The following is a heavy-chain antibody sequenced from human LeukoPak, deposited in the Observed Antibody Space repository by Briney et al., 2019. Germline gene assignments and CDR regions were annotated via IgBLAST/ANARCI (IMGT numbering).Heavy chain of an antibody. Sequence: PSETLSLTCTVSGYFISSGYYWGWIRQSPGKGLEWIGSIYYSGSTYYNPSLKSRVTISVDTSKNQFSLKLSSVTAADTAVYYCARGHYDFWSGLNWFDPWGQGTLVTVSS. D-gene: IGHD3-3*01. CDR1: GYFISSGYY. CDR2: IYYSGST. CDR3: ARGHYDFWSGLNWFDP. J-gene: IGHJ5*02. V-gene: IGHV4-38-2*02.